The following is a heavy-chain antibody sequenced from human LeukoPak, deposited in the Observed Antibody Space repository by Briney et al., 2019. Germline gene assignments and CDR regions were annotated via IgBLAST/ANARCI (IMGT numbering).Heavy chain of an antibody. CDR2: ISGSGGST. J-gene: IGHJ4*02. Sequence: GGSLSLSCAASGFTFSSYGMSWVRQAPGKGLEWVSAISGSGGSTYYADSVKGRFTISRDNSKNTLYLQMNNLRAEDTAVYYCAALIIGRPFDYWGQGTLVIVSS. CDR1: GFTFSSYG. D-gene: IGHD1-26*01. CDR3: AALIIGRPFDY. V-gene: IGHV3-23*01.